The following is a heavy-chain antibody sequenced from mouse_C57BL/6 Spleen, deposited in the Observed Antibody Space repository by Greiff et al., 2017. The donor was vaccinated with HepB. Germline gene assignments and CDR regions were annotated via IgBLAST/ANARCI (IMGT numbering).Heavy chain of an antibody. CDR3: VRRDFDY. CDR2: IRSKSNNYAT. V-gene: IGHV10-1*01. CDR1: GFSFNTYA. J-gene: IGHJ2*01. Sequence: EVKLQESGGGLVQPKGSLKLSCAASGFSFNTYAMNWVRQAPGKGLEWVARIRSKSNNYATYYADSVKDRFTISRDDSESMLYLQMNNLKTEDTPMYYCVRRDFDYWGQGTTLTVSS.